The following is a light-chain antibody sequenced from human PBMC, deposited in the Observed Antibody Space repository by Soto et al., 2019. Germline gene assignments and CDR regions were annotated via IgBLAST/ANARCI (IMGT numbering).Light chain of an antibody. CDR1: SSDVGAYNY. Sequence: QSALTQPASVSGSPGQSITISCTGTSSDVGAYNYVSWYRQDAGKALKLMIYDVSNRPSGVSDRFSGSKSGNTASLTISGLQADDEADYYCCAYTTSSTVLFGGGTKLTVL. CDR2: DVS. CDR3: CAYTTSSTVL. V-gene: IGLV2-14*01. J-gene: IGLJ3*02.